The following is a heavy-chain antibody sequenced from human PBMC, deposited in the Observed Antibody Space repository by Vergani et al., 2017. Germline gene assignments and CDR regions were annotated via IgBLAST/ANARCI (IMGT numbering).Heavy chain of an antibody. J-gene: IGHJ5*02. V-gene: IGHV4-31*03. CDR2: ISYSGRT. Sequence: QVQLQESGPGLAKTSQTLSLTCTVSGGSISSSGYYWNWIRQHPGKGLEYIGYISYSGRTFYNPSLKSRVTISVDTSKNQFSLNLISVTAADTAVYYCASNLYDYSHYAWFDPWGQGTLVTVSS. CDR1: GGSISSSGYY. CDR3: ASNLYDYSHYAWFDP. D-gene: IGHD4-11*01.